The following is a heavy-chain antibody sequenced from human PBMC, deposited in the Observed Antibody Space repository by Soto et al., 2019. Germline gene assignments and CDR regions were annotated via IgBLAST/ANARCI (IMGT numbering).Heavy chain of an antibody. V-gene: IGHV1-8*01. CDR2: MNPNTGNT. CDR1: GYTFISFD. D-gene: IGHD6-25*01. J-gene: IGHJ4*02. CDR3: ARRKERSGPYYLDS. Sequence: QVQLVQSGAEVKKPGASVRVSCQASGYTFISFDINWVRQATGQGLEWMGWMNPNTGNTGYEQKFQGRLTMTRNTSIGTAYMELSSLTSEDTAVYYCARRKERSGPYYLDSWGQGTLVTVSS.